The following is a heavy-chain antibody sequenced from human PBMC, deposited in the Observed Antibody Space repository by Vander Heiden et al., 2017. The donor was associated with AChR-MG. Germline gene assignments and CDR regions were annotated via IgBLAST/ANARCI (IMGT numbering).Heavy chain of an antibody. J-gene: IGHJ2*01. V-gene: IGHV3-30*18. CDR1: AFTFSSFG. D-gene: IGHD3-22*01. Sequence: QVQLVESGGGVVQPGGSLRLSCAASAFTFSSFGMHWVRQAPGKGLEWVAVISYDGTNKHYADSVKGRFTISRDNSQNTLYLQMNSLRAEDTAVYYCAKSYYAPNWYFDLWGRGTLVTVSS. CDR3: AKSYYAPNWYFDL. CDR2: ISYDGTNK.